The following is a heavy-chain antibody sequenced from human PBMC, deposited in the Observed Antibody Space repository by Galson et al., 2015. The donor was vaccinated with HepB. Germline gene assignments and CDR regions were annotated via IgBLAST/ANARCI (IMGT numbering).Heavy chain of an antibody. CDR3: AKSLDRLTSSGVNYYYYGLDV. Sequence: SVKVSCKASGGTFRTYTINWVRLAPGQGLEWMGRIIPVVGVTNYPPKFQGRVTLTADKSTGTAYMELNGLRSEDTAVYFCAKSLDRLTSSGVNYYYYGLDVWGQGTTVIVSS. J-gene: IGHJ6*02. CDR2: IIPVVGVT. CDR1: GGTFRTYT. V-gene: IGHV1-69*02. D-gene: IGHD3-3*01.